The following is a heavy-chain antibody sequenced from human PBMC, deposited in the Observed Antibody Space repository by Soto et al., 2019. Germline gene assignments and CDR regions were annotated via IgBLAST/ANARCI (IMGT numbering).Heavy chain of an antibody. J-gene: IGHJ6*02. CDR3: ARTGLVKQQLGRMDG. D-gene: IGHD6-13*01. CDR1: CFTISKHG. V-gene: IGHV1-18*01. CDR2: VSAYNGNK. Sequence: GAAVKAFCKAPCFTISKHGDRCGRQAPGQGLEWMGGVSAYNGNKKYAQKLKGRVTMTKDKSTSTAYMELRSLRSDDTAVYYCARTGLVKQQLGRMDGWG.